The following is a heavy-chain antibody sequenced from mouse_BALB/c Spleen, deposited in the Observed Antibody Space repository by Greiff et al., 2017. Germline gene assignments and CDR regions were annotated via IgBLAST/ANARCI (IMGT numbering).Heavy chain of an antibody. V-gene: IGHV3-8*02. Sequence: EVQLQQSGPSLVKPSQTLSLTCSVTGDSITSGYWNWIRKFPGNKLEYMGYISYSGSTYYNPSLKSRITITRDTSKNQYYLQLNSVTTEDTATYYCARREDYYGSSSFAYWGQGTLVTVSA. D-gene: IGHD1-1*01. CDR3: ARREDYYGSSSFAY. CDR2: ISYSGST. CDR1: GDSITSGY. J-gene: IGHJ3*01.